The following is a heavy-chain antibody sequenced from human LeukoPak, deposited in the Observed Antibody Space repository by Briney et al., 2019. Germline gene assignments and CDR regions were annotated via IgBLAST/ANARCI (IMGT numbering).Heavy chain of an antibody. Sequence: GGSLRLSCAASGFTFSSYGMHWVRQAPGKGLEWVAVIWYDGSNKYYADSVKGRFTISRDNSKNTMYLQMNSLRAEDTAVYYCERDLGYCSSTSCSKYNWFDPWGQGTLVTVSS. V-gene: IGHV3-33*01. CDR3: ERDLGYCSSTSCSKYNWFDP. J-gene: IGHJ5*02. CDR1: GFTFSSYG. D-gene: IGHD2-2*01. CDR2: IWYDGSNK.